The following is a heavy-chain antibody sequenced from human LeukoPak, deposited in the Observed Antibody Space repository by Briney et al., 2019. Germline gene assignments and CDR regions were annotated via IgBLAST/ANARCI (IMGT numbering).Heavy chain of an antibody. D-gene: IGHD6-19*01. CDR2: ISGSGGST. V-gene: IGHV3-23*01. CDR3: AKDPEAVGEYYFDY. J-gene: IGHJ4*02. Sequence: GGPLRLSCAASGFTFSSYAMSWVRQAPGKGLEWVSAISGSGGSTYYADSVKGRFTISRDNSKNTLYLQMDSLRAEDTAVYYCAKDPEAVGEYYFDYWGQGTLVTVSS. CDR1: GFTFSSYA.